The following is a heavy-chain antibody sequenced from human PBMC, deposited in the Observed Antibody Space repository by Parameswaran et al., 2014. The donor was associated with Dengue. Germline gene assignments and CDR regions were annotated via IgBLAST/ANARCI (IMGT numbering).Heavy chain of an antibody. CDR3: ARLPYSGSYWGGFDY. Sequence: VRQMPGKGLEWMGIIYPGDSDTRYSPSFQGQVTISADKSISTAYLQWSSLKASDTAMYYCARLPYSGSYWGGFDYWGQGTLVTVSS. CDR2: IYPGDSDT. D-gene: IGHD1-26*01. V-gene: IGHV5-51*01. J-gene: IGHJ4*02.